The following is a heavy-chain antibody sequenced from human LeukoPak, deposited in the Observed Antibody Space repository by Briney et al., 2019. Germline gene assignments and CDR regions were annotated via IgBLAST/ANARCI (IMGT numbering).Heavy chain of an antibody. D-gene: IGHD3-10*01. CDR3: ARFGEDSFDY. V-gene: IGHV4-31*03. CDR1: GGSISSGGYY. Sequence: SETLSLTCTVSGGSISSGGYYWSWIRQHPGKGLEWIGYIYYSGSTYYNLSLKSRVTISVDTSKNQFSLKLSSVTAADTAVYYCARFGEDSFDYWGQGTLVTVSS. J-gene: IGHJ4*02. CDR2: IYYSGST.